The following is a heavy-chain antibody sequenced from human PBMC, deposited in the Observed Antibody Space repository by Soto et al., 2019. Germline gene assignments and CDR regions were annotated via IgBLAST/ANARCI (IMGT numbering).Heavy chain of an antibody. CDR3: ARAGRATKQLVLRLRGNAFDI. V-gene: IGHV1-69*06. CDR1: GGTFSSYA. J-gene: IGHJ3*02. D-gene: IGHD6-6*01. Sequence: SVKVSCKASGGTFSSYAISWVRQAPGQGLEWMGGIIPIFGTANYAQKFQGRVTITADKSTGTAYMELSSLRSEDTAVYYCARAGRATKQLVLRLRGNAFDIWGQGTMVTVSS. CDR2: IIPIFGTA.